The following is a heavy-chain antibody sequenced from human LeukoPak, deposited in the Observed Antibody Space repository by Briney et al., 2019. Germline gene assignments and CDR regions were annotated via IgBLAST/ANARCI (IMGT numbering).Heavy chain of an antibody. D-gene: IGHD4-17*01. J-gene: IGHJ4*02. Sequence: GGSLRLSCAASGFTLRSYWMSWVRQAPGKGLEWVANINQDGSERYYVDSVKGRFTISGDNAKNSLYLHMSSLRADDTAVYYCARDYGDENWGQGTLVTVSS. V-gene: IGHV3-7*01. CDR3: ARDYGDEN. CDR2: INQDGSER. CDR1: GFTLRSYW.